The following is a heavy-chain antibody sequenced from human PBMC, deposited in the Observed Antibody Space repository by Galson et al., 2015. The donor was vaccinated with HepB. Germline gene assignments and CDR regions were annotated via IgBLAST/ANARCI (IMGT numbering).Heavy chain of an antibody. Sequence: LSLTCTVSGGSTSSYYWSWIRQPPGKGLEWIGYIYYSGSTNYNPSLKSRVTISVDTSKNQFSLKLSSVTAAGTAVYYCARDPRDCGGDCYSYFDLWGRGTLVTVSS. CDR3: ARDPRDCGGDCYSYFDL. CDR1: GGSTSSYY. J-gene: IGHJ2*01. D-gene: IGHD2-21*02. CDR2: IYYSGST. V-gene: IGHV4-59*01.